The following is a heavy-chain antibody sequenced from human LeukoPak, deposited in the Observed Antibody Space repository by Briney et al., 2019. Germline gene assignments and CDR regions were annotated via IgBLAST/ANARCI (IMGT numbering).Heavy chain of an antibody. V-gene: IGHV4-4*02. Sequence: SETLSLTCSVSAGSISSSSWWSWVRQSPVKGLEWIGEIYLYGTTNYNPSLKSRVTISVDTSKNQFSLKLSSVTAADTAVYYCARASSSGWYRLDYWGQGTLVTVSS. CDR1: AGSISSSSW. D-gene: IGHD6-19*01. J-gene: IGHJ4*02. CDR2: IYLYGTT. CDR3: ARASSSGWYRLDY.